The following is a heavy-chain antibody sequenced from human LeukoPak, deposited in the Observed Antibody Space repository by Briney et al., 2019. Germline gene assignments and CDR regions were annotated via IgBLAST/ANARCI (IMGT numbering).Heavy chain of an antibody. Sequence: SETLSLTRAVYGGSFSGYYWSWIRQPPGKGLEWIGEINHSGSTNYNPSLKSRVTISVDTSKNQFSLKLSSVTAADTAVYYCARGARMYSSGWYYYYYYMDVWGKGTTVTVSS. CDR1: GGSFSGYY. J-gene: IGHJ6*03. V-gene: IGHV4-34*01. CDR2: INHSGST. D-gene: IGHD6-19*01. CDR3: ARGARMYSSGWYYYYYYMDV.